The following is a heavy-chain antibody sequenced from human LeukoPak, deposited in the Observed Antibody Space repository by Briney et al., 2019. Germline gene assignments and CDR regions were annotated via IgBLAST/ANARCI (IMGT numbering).Heavy chain of an antibody. CDR1: GYTFTTYY. J-gene: IGHJ4*02. V-gene: IGHV1-46*01. CDR2: ITPSGGST. D-gene: IGHD3-16*02. CDR3: AREWGHYDYVWGSYRYNYFDY. Sequence: GASVKVSCKASGYTFTTYYIHWVRQAPGQGLEWMGTITPSGGSTRYAQKFQGRVTMTRDTSTSTVYMELSSLRSEDTAVYYCAREWGHYDYVWGSYRYNYFDYWGQGTLVTVSS.